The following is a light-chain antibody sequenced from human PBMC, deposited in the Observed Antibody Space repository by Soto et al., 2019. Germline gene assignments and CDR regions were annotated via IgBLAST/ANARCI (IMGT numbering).Light chain of an antibody. CDR2: EAT. Sequence: QSVLTQPPSVSGSPGQSITVSCTGTSSDIGASNFVSWYQHLPGRAPKVIIFEATNRPSGVSNRFSGSKSGITASLTISGLQADDEPEYICIPYKTDDTLLFGTGTKVTVL. CDR1: SSDIGASNF. CDR3: IPYKTDDTLL. J-gene: IGLJ1*01. V-gene: IGLV2-14*01.